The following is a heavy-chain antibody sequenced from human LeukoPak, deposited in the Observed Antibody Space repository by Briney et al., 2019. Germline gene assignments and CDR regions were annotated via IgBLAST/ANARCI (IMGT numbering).Heavy chain of an antibody. CDR2: VDPSDSSS. Sequence: GESLKISCKGSGYSFTNHWISWVRQMPGKGLEWMGRVDPSDSSSDYSPSFQGHVTISADKSINTAYLQWSNLEASDTAMYYCARMDSLRKNSYYGMDVWGQGTTVTVSS. D-gene: IGHD3/OR15-3a*01. J-gene: IGHJ6*02. V-gene: IGHV5-10-1*01. CDR3: ARMDSLRKNSYYGMDV. CDR1: GYSFTNHW.